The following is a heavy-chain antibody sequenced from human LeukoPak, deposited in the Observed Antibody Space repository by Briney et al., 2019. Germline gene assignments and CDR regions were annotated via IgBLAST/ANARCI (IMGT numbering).Heavy chain of an antibody. Sequence: SETLSLTCAVYGGSFSDYYWSWIRQPPGKGLEWIGEINHSGSTNYNPSLKSRVTILVDTSKNQFSLKLSSVTAADTAVYYCARGGWTEFDYWGQGTLVTVSS. CDR2: INHSGST. CDR3: ARGGWTEFDY. V-gene: IGHV4-34*01. CDR1: GGSFSDYY. J-gene: IGHJ4*02. D-gene: IGHD2-15*01.